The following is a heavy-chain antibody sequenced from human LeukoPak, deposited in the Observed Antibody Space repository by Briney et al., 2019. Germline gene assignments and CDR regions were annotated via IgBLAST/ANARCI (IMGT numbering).Heavy chain of an antibody. V-gene: IGHV3-66*01. CDR2: ITVSGDST. CDR3: AREKVVRGVIL. Sequence: ETLSLTCAVYGGSFSGYYWSWIRQPPGKGLEWVSTITVSGDSTYYADSVKGRFTISRDNSKNTLYLQMNSLRAEDTAVYYCAREKVVRGVILWGQGTLVTVSS. CDR1: GGSFSGYY. J-gene: IGHJ4*02. D-gene: IGHD3-10*01.